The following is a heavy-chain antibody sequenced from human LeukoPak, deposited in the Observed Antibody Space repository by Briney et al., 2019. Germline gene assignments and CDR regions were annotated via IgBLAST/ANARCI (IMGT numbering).Heavy chain of an antibody. CDR2: IDPKRGVT. CDR1: GHNFTGYL. CDR3: ARFGEDGDDMDV. J-gene: IGHJ6*03. D-gene: IGHD3-16*01. V-gene: IGHV1-2*02. Sequence: ASVKVSCKASGHNFTGYLLHWVRQAPGQGLEWMGWIDPKRGVTRYAQKFQGRVTLTRDTPMTTVYLELISLKSDDTARYFCARFGEDGDDMDVWGDGSTVTVSS.